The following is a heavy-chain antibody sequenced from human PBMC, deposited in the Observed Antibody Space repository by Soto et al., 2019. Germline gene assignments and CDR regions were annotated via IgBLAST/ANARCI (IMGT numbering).Heavy chain of an antibody. Sequence: ASVKVSCKASGYTFTGYYMHWVRQAPGQGLEWMGWINPNSGGTNYAQKFQGWVTMTRDTSISTAYMELSRLRSDDTAVYYCARPNLSYSNYDVGFDYWGQGTLVTVSS. CDR3: ARPNLSYSNYDVGFDY. V-gene: IGHV1-2*04. J-gene: IGHJ4*02. CDR2: INPNSGGT. CDR1: GYTFTGYY. D-gene: IGHD4-4*01.